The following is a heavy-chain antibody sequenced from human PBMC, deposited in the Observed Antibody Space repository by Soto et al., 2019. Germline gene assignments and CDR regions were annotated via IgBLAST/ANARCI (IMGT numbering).Heavy chain of an antibody. CDR1: GFTFTNYG. J-gene: IGHJ4*02. Sequence: GGSLRLSCAASGFTFTNYGSHWVRQAPGKGLEWVAAIWSDGNNRYNGGAVEGRFTISKDNSKNMLYLQMNDLRVEDTALYYCARDSIRVPADFDYWGQGTLVTVSS. V-gene: IGHV3-33*01. CDR2: IWSDGNNR. CDR3: ARDSIRVPADFDY. D-gene: IGHD1-20*01.